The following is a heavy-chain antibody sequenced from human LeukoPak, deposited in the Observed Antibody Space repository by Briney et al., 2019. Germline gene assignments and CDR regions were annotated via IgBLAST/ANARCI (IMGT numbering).Heavy chain of an antibody. CDR2: VLSRAGGGTI. D-gene: IGHD5-12*01. CDR3: VTGGGYNGLDY. J-gene: IGHJ4*02. CDR1: GLTFSNAW. Sequence: GGSLRLSCAASGLTFSNAWMNWVRQAPGKGLEWVGRVLSRAGGGTIDYAAPVKGRFTISRDDSKNALFLQMNSLRTEDTAVYYCVTGGGYNGLDYWGQGALVTVSS. V-gene: IGHV3-15*07.